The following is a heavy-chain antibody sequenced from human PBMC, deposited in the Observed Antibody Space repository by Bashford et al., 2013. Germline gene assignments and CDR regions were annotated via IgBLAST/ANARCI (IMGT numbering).Heavy chain of an antibody. CDR2: ISSRSSHG. D-gene: IGHD2-21*02. CDR3: ARADCGGGDCSVDS. V-gene: IGHV3-21*06. J-gene: IGHJ5*01. CDR1: GFTFSSYS. Sequence: GGPVRLSCAASGFTFSSYSMIWVRQAPGRGLEWVSSISSRSSHGLYADSAKARFTISRNNAWNSLSLQMNSLRVEDTAIYYCARADCGGGDCSVDSWGQGTLVTVSS.